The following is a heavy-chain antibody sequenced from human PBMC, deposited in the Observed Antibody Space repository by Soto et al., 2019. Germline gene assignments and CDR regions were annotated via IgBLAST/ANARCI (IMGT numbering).Heavy chain of an antibody. CDR3: ARRGQLGNSSGASYYYYAMDV. Sequence: GGSLRLSCAASGFTFSTYWMHWVRQAPGKGLEWVSRINSDGSSALYADSVKGRFAISRDNAKNTLYLQVNSLRAEDSAVYYSARRGQLGNSSGASYYYYAMDVWGQGTTVTVS. CDR2: INSDGSSA. CDR1: GFTFSTYW. J-gene: IGHJ6*02. V-gene: IGHV3-74*01. D-gene: IGHD3-16*01.